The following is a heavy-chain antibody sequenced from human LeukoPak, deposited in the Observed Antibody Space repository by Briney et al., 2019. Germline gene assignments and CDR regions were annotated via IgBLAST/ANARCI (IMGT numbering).Heavy chain of an antibody. V-gene: IGHV4-31*03. J-gene: IGHJ4*02. CDR3: ARHQGDGSGSYYNGPYYFDY. CDR2: IYYSGST. CDR1: GGSISSGGYY. Sequence: SETLSLTCTVSGGSISSGGYYWSWIRQPPGKGLEWIGYIYYSGSTYYNPSLKSRVTISVDTSKNQFSLKLSSVTAADTAAYYCARHQGDGSGSYYNGPYYFDYWGQGTLVTVSS. D-gene: IGHD3-10*01.